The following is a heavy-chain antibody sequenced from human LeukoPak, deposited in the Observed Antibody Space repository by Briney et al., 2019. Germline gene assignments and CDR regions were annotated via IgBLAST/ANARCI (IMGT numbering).Heavy chain of an antibody. CDR1: GGSISSYY. CDR2: IYYSGST. D-gene: IGHD1-1*01. J-gene: IGHJ4*02. Sequence: PSETLSLTCTVSGGSISSYYWGWIRQPPGKGLEWIGYIYYSGSTNYNPSLKSRVTISVDTSKNQFSLKLSSVTAADTAVYYCAREVRTGYYFDYWGQGTLVTVSS. CDR3: AREVRTGYYFDY. V-gene: IGHV4-59*01.